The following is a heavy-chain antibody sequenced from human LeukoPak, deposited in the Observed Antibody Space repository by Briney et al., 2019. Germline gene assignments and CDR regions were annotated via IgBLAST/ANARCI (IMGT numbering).Heavy chain of an antibody. CDR1: GGSISSGSYY. V-gene: IGHV4-61*02. CDR2: IYTSGST. CDR3: ARDCPRYDSSGYCAAFDI. Sequence: PSETLSLTCTVSGGSISSGSYYWSWIRQPAGKGLEWIGRIYTSGSTNYNPSLKSRVTISVDTSKNQFSLKLSSVTAADTAVYYCARDCPRYDSSGYCAAFDIWGQGTMVIVSS. D-gene: IGHD3-22*01. J-gene: IGHJ3*02.